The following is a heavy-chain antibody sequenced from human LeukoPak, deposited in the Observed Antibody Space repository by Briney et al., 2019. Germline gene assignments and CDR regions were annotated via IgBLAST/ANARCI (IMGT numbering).Heavy chain of an antibody. D-gene: IGHD6-13*01. Sequence: SETLSLTCTVSGGSISSGDYYWSWIRQPPGKGLEWIGYIYYSGSTYYSPSLKSRVTISVDTSKNQFSLKLSSVTAADTAVYYCAREGPRGIAAAGMDYWGQGTLVTVSS. CDR2: IYYSGST. J-gene: IGHJ4*02. CDR3: AREGPRGIAAAGMDY. V-gene: IGHV4-30-4*01. CDR1: GGSISSGDYY.